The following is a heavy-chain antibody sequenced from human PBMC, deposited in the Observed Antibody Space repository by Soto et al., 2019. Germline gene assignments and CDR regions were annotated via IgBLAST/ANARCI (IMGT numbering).Heavy chain of an antibody. CDR3: ARTYGSNSHFDY. J-gene: IGHJ4*02. D-gene: IGHD4-17*01. CDR2: IHSDGGTT. CDR1: GFTLRSYA. V-gene: IGHV3-74*01. Sequence: PGGALRFSCAASGFTLRSYAISWVRQAPGKGLVWVSRIHSDGGTTTYADSVKGRFTMSRDNAKNTLYLQMNSLRAEDTAVYYCARTYGSNSHFDYWGQGTLVTVSS.